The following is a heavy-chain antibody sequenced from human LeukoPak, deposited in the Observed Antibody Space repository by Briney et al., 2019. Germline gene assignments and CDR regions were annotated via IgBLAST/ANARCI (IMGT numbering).Heavy chain of an antibody. J-gene: IGHJ4*02. CDR2: IIPMFGTS. CDR1: GGNFISYA. V-gene: IGHV1-69*05. Sequence: SVKVSCKASGGNFISYAVSWVRQAPGQWLEWMGGIIPMFGTSNYAQKFQGRVTITTDESTTTAYMELSSLSSEDTAVYYCATYTLSQFWSGYYHFDYWGQGTLVSVSS. CDR3: ATYTLSQFWSGYYHFDY. D-gene: IGHD3-3*01.